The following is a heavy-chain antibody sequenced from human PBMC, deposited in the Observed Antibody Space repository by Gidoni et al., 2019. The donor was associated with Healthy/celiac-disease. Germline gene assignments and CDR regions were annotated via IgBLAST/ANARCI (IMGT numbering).Heavy chain of an antibody. CDR1: GGSISSSSYY. CDR3: ASYLYGSGSYFD. Sequence: QLQLQESGPGLVKPSETLSHTCTVSGGSISSSSYYWGWIRQPPGKGLEWIGSISYSGSTYYNPSLKSRVTISVDTSKNQFSLKLSSVTAADTAVYYCASYLYGSGSYFDWGQGTLVTVSS. J-gene: IGHJ4*02. CDR2: ISYSGST. D-gene: IGHD3-10*01. V-gene: IGHV4-39*07.